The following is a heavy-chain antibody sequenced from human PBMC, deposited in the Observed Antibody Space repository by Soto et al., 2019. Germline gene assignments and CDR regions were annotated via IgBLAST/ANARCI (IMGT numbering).Heavy chain of an antibody. CDR3: AREGAYYDSSGYYKVYFDY. CDR1: GGSISSGDYY. V-gene: IGHV4-30-4*01. CDR2: IYYSGST. J-gene: IGHJ4*02. D-gene: IGHD3-22*01. Sequence: KTSETLSLTCTVSGGSISSGDYYWSWIRQPPGKGLEWIGYIYYSGSTYYNPSLKSRVTISVDTSKNQFSLKLSSVTAADTAVYYCAREGAYYDSSGYYKVYFDYWGQGTLVTVSS.